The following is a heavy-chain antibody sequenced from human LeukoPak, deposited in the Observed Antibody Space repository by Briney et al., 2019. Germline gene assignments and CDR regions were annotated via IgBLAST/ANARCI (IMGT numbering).Heavy chain of an antibody. J-gene: IGHJ5*02. V-gene: IGHV1-2*02. CDR2: INPNSGGT. CDR1: GYTFTGYY. D-gene: IGHD2-2*01. Sequence: GAPVKVSCKASGYTFTGYYMHWVRQAPGQGLEWMGWINPNSGGTNYAQKFQGRVTMTRDTSISTAYVELSRLTSDDTAVYYCARFYCTSTSCQYNWFDPWGQGTLVTVSS. CDR3: ARFYCTSTSCQYNWFDP.